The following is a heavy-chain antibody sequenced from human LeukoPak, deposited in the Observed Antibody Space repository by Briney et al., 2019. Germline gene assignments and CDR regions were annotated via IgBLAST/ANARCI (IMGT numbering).Heavy chain of an antibody. V-gene: IGHV4-39*01. Sequence: SETLSLTCTVSGGSIGSSNYYWGWVRQPPGKGLEWIGNIYYSGSIFYNPSLRSRITISVDTSKNQFSLKLRSVTAADTAVYYCARHYAYGSGTYVPFDYWGQGTLVTVSS. CDR1: GGSIGSSNYY. D-gene: IGHD3-10*01. J-gene: IGHJ4*02. CDR3: ARHYAYGSGTYVPFDY. CDR2: IYYSGSI.